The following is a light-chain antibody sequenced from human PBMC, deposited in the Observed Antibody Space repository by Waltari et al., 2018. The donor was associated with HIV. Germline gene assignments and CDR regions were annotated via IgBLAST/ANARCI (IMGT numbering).Light chain of an antibody. J-gene: IGKJ4*01. CDR1: QSLLHSSNNKNH. CDR3: QQYHAFPLT. CDR2: WAS. V-gene: IGKV4-1*01. Sequence: DLAMTQSPDSLAVSLGRRATINCKSSQSLLHSSNNKNHLTWYQPKPGQPPKLLVYWASTRQSGVLDRFSGSGSGTDFTLTIRSLQAEDVAVYFCQQYHAFPLTFGGGTKVEIK.